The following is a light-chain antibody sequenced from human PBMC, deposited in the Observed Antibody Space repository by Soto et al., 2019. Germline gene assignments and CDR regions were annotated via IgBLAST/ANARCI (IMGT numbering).Light chain of an antibody. V-gene: IGKV3-20*01. CDR1: QSVSSSY. CDR3: QQYGSSPT. CDR2: DAS. J-gene: IGKJ1*01. Sequence: EIVLTQSPGTLSLSPGERATLSCRSSQSVSSSYLAWYQQKPGQAPRLLIYDASSRATGIPDRFSGSGSATDFTLTLSRLEPEDFAVYYCQQYGSSPTFGHGTKVEIK.